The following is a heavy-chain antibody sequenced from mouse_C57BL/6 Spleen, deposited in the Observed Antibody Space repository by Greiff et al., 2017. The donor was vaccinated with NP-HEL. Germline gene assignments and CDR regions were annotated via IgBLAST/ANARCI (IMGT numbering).Heavy chain of an antibody. CDR3: ARSQFYYAMDY. J-gene: IGHJ4*01. Sequence: QVHVKQSGAELARPGASVKMSCKASGYTFTSYTMHWVKQRPGQGLEWIGYINPSSGYTKYNQKFKDKATLTADKSSSTAYMQLSSLTSEDSAVYYCARSQFYYAMDYWGQGTSVTVSS. V-gene: IGHV1-4*01. D-gene: IGHD3-2*02. CDR1: GYTFTSYT. CDR2: INPSSGYT.